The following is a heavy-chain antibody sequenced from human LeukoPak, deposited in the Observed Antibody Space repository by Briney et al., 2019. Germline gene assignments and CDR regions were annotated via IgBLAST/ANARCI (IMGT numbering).Heavy chain of an antibody. CDR1: GFTFNNYA. Sequence: GGSLRLSCAASGFTFNNYAMTWVRQAPGKGLEWVSGISGSGSSTYYADSLKGRFTISRDNSKNTLYLQMNSLRAEDTAVYYCAKVVGPGVTAYFDYWGQGTLVTVSS. V-gene: IGHV3-23*01. D-gene: IGHD3-10*01. CDR2: ISGSGSST. J-gene: IGHJ4*02. CDR3: AKVVGPGVTAYFDY.